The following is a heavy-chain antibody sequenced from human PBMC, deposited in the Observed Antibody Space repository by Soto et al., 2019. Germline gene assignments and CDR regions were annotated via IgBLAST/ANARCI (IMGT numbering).Heavy chain of an antibody. CDR2: IDNSGST. V-gene: IGHV4-31*03. D-gene: IGHD3-10*02. J-gene: IGHJ4*02. Sequence: KPSETLSLTCTVSGASVSTGVYYWTWIRQHPWKGLEWIGYIDNSGSTYYNPSLTGRVDISVDTSKNEFSLNLQSLTAADTAFYYCAGAVSDFDVRRYRTSYFDQWGQGXLVTVYS. CDR3: AGAVSDFDVRRYRTSYFDQ. CDR1: GASVSTGVYY.